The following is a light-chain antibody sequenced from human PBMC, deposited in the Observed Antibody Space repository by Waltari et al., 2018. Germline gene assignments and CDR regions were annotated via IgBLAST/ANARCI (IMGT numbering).Light chain of an antibody. CDR3: SSYAGNNFYV. Sequence: QSALTQPPSASGSPGQSVTISCTGTSSAVGSYNYVSWYQQHPGKAPKLMIFEVSKRFSGVPDRFSGSKSANTASLTVSGLQAEDEADYYCSSYAGNNFYVFGTGTTVTVL. J-gene: IGLJ1*01. CDR1: SSAVGSYNY. V-gene: IGLV2-8*01. CDR2: EVS.